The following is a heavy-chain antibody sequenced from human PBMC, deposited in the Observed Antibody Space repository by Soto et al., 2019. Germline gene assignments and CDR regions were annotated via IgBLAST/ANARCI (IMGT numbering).Heavy chain of an antibody. J-gene: IGHJ4*02. CDR3: ARHRFQELGSYFDY. Sequence: PSETLSLTCTVSGGSISSSSYYWGWIRQPPGKGLDLNGCIYYSGSTGYTRYRPGRVTICPATSKNNISWKLRSVTAADTAVYYWARHRFQELGSYFDYWGQVPMIIVSS. CDR1: GGSISSSSYY. CDR2: IYYSGST. D-gene: IGHD1-26*01. V-gene: IGHV4-39*01.